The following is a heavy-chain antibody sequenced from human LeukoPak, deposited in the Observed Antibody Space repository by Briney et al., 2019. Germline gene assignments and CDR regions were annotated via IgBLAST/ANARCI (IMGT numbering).Heavy chain of an antibody. CDR2: ISYDGTNK. CDR3: ARGFCGGDCYLRASDWFDP. J-gene: IGHJ5*02. Sequence: GGSLRPSCAASGFTFNSYGMHWVRQVPGKGLEWVAIISYDGTNKYYADSVKGRFTISRDSSKNTLYLQMNSLRPEDTAVYYCARGFCGGDCYLRASDWFDPWGQGTLVTVSS. D-gene: IGHD2-21*02. CDR1: GFTFNSYG. V-gene: IGHV3-30*03.